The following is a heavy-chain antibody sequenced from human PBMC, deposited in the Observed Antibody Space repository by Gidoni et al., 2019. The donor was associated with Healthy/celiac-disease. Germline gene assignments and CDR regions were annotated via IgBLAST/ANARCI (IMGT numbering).Heavy chain of an antibody. CDR3: AHRRSQRLNYDSSGYYSY. V-gene: IGHV2-5*01. CDR2: IYWNDDK. J-gene: IGHJ4*02. CDR1: GFSLSTSGVG. Sequence: HITLKESGPTLVKPTQTLTLTCTFSGFSLSTSGVGVGWIRQPPGKALEWLALIYWNDDKRYSPSLKSRLTITKDTSKNQVVLTMTNMDPVDTATYYCAHRRSQRLNYDSSGYYSYWGQGTLVTVSS. D-gene: IGHD3-22*01.